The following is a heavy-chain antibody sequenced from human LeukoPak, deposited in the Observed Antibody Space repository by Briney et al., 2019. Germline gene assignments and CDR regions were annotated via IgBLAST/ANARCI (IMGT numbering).Heavy chain of an antibody. V-gene: IGHV4-59*11. Sequence: SETLALTCSVSGDSINRHFWSWIRQPPGKGLEWIAFIHYSGRTKYNPSLQSRVTISVDTSENEFSLRLTSVTAADTAVYYCARLLDNDSSGDPDTFDMWGQGTVVTVSS. CDR1: GDSINRHF. D-gene: IGHD3-22*01. CDR3: ARLLDNDSSGDPDTFDM. CDR2: IHYSGRT. J-gene: IGHJ3*02.